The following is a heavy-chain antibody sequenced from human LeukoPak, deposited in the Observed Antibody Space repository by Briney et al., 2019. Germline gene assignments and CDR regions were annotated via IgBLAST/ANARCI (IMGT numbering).Heavy chain of an antibody. J-gene: IGHJ4*02. CDR1: GFTFSSYS. CDR2: ISSSSSYI. Sequence: GGSLRLSCAASGFTFSSYSMNWVRQAPGKGLEWVSSISSSSSYIYYADPVKGRFTISRDNAKNSLYLQMNSLRAEDTAVYYCARDSIVGATLVDYWGQGTLVTVSS. CDR3: ARDSIVGATLVDY. V-gene: IGHV3-21*01. D-gene: IGHD1-26*01.